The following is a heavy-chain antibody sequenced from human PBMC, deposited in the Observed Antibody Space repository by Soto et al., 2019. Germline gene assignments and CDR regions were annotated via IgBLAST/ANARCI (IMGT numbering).Heavy chain of an antibody. CDR2: IYYSGST. CDR1: GGSISSGGYY. V-gene: IGHV4-31*03. J-gene: IGHJ4*02. CDR3: ARVTAPAAMGGVFDY. D-gene: IGHD2-2*01. Sequence: QVQLQESGPGLVKPSQTLSLTCTVSGGSISSGGYYWSWIRQHTGKGLEWIGYIYYSGSTYYNPSLKSRVTISVDTSKNQFSLKLSSVTAADTAVYYCARVTAPAAMGGVFDYWGQGTLVTVSS.